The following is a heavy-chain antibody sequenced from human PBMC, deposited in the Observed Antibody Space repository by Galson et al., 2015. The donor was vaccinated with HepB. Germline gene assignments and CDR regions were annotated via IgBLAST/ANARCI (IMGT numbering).Heavy chain of an antibody. CDR2: IKGDGSEE. Sequence: PLRLSCAASGFNFRDHYMSGARQAPGKGLEWVAKIKGDGSEEYYVDSVKGRFAIYRDNAENSRYLQMNRLIAEDTAVYYCARLKNDFWSGYHTGEYFQHWGQGTLVTVSS. J-gene: IGHJ1*01. V-gene: IGHV3-7*01. D-gene: IGHD3-3*01. CDR1: GFNFRDHY. CDR3: ARLKNDFWSGYHTGEYFQH.